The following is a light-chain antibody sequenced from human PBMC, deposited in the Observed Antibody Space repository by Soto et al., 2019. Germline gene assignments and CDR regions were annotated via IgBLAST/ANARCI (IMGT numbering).Light chain of an antibody. CDR2: DAS. V-gene: IGKV3-20*01. Sequence: ENVLTQSPGTLSLSPGERGTLSCRASQVVDNNYLVWYQLKLGQAPRLLIYDASSRATGIPDRFSGSGSGTDFPLTISRLEPEDFAVFYFQHYGSIPWTFDQGTKWIS. CDR1: QVVDNNY. J-gene: IGKJ1*01. CDR3: QHYGSIPWT.